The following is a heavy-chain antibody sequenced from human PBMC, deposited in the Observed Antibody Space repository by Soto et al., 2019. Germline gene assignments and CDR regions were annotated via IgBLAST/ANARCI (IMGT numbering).Heavy chain of an antibody. V-gene: IGHV3-30-3*01. J-gene: IGHJ4*02. D-gene: IGHD6-13*01. CDR2: ISYDGSNK. CDR3: AKDGRQQLVRSLDY. Sequence: GGSLRLSCAASRFTFSSYAMHWVRQAPGKGLEWVAVISYDGSNKYYADSVKGRFTISRDDSKNTLYLQMNSLRAEDTAVYYCAKDGRQQLVRSLDYWCQRTLVTVSS. CDR1: RFTFSSYA.